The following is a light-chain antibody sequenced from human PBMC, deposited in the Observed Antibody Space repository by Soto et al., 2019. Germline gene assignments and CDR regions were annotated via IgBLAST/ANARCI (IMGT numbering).Light chain of an antibody. CDR3: HQYGSSPQT. CDR2: GAS. Sequence: IALTQSPGTLALSPGERATLSCRASQSVSSNLAWYQQKPGQAPRLLIYGASTRATGIPARFSGSGSGTEFTLTISRLEPEDFAVYYCHQYGSSPQTFGPGTKVDIK. V-gene: IGKV3-20*01. J-gene: IGKJ1*01. CDR1: QSVSSN.